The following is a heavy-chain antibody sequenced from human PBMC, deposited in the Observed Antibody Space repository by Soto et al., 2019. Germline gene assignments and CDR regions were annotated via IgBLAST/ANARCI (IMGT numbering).Heavy chain of an antibody. Sequence: PSETLSLTCIVSGSSIRPYYWSWIRQPPGKGLEWIGNIYYSGSTNYSPSLKSRVIISVASSRNQLSLRLNSVTAADTAVYYCTRVGGYYGDFPNFDYWGQGALVTVSS. CDR1: GSSIRPYY. D-gene: IGHD4-17*01. CDR3: TRVGGYYGDFPNFDY. J-gene: IGHJ4*02. V-gene: IGHV4-59*01. CDR2: IYYSGST.